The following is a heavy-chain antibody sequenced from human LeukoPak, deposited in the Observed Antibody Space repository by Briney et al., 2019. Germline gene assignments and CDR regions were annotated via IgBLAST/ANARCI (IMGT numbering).Heavy chain of an antibody. J-gene: IGHJ4*02. CDR1: GFTFSTYW. CDR2: IHTDGRNT. Sequence: PGGSLRLSCAASGFTFSTYWMYWVRQAPGKGLVWVSRIHTDGRNTGYADSVKGRFTISRDNAKNTLYLQMTILTAEDTAVYYCARVGKSGSYYYFDYWGQGTLVTVSS. D-gene: IGHD1-26*01. V-gene: IGHV3-74*01. CDR3: ARVGKSGSYYYFDY.